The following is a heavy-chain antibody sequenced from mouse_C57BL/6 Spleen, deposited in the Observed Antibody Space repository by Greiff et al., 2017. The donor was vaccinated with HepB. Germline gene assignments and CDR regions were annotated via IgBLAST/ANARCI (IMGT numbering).Heavy chain of an antibody. CDR3: AREREDYYAMDY. V-gene: IGHV5-4*01. CDR2: ISDGGSYT. J-gene: IGHJ4*01. Sequence: EVKLMESGGGLVKPGGSLKLSCAASGFTFSSYAMSWDRQTPEKRLEWVATISDGGSYTYYPDNVKGRFTISRDNAKNNLYLQMSHLKSEDTAMYYCAREREDYYAMDYWGQGTSVTVSS. CDR1: GFTFSSYA.